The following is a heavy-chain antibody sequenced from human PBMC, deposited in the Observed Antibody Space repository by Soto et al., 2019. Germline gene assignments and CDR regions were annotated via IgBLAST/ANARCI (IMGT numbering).Heavy chain of an antibody. V-gene: IGHV1-69*02. J-gene: IGHJ4*02. CDR2: IIPILGIA. Sequence: EASVKVSCKASGGTFSIYTISWVRQAPGQGLEWMGRIIPILGIANYAQKFQGRVTITADKSTSTAYMELSSLRSEDTAVYYCARVAQILVFDYWGQGTLVTVSS. CDR3: ARVAQILVFDY. D-gene: IGHD5-12*01. CDR1: GGTFSIYT.